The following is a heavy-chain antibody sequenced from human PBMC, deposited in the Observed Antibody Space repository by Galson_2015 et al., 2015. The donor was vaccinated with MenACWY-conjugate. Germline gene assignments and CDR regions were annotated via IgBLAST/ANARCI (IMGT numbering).Heavy chain of an antibody. J-gene: IGHJ4*02. Sequence: SLRLSCAASGFTFSNSWMNWLRQAPGSGLEWVANINPEGSRRTYVDSVKGRFTISRDNAENSVYLEMNSLRPEDTAVFYCAAWTADDNYWAQGTLVPASS. D-gene: IGHD3/OR15-3a*01. CDR1: GFTFSNSW. CDR3: AAWTADDNY. V-gene: IGHV3-7*01. CDR2: INPEGSRR.